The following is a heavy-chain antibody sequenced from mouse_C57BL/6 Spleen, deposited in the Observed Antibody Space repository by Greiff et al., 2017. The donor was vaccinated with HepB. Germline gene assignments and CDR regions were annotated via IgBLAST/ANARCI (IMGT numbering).Heavy chain of an antibody. Sequence: QVQLQQSGAELVKPGASVKISCKASGYAFSSYWMNWVKQRPGKGLEWIGQIYPGDGDTNYNGKFKGKATLTADKSSSTAYMQLSSLTSEDSAVYFCARIGITTGYFDVWGTGTTVTVSS. CDR3: ARIGITTGYFDV. J-gene: IGHJ1*03. CDR2: IYPGDGDT. D-gene: IGHD1-1*01. CDR1: GYAFSSYW. V-gene: IGHV1-80*01.